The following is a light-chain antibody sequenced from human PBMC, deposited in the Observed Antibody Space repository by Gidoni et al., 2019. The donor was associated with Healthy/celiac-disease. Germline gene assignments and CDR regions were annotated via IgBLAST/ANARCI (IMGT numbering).Light chain of an antibody. J-gene: IGLJ2*01. CDR1: SLRSYY. Sequence: SSELTQDTAVSVALGQTVRITCQGDSLRSYYASWYQQKQGQAPVLVIYGKNNRPSGIPDRFSGSRSGNTAPLTITGAQAEDEADYYCNSRDSSGNHVVFGGGTKLTVL. V-gene: IGLV3-19*01. CDR2: GKN. CDR3: NSRDSSGNHVV.